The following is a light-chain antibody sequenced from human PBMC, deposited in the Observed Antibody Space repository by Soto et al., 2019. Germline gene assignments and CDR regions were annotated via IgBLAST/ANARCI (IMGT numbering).Light chain of an antibody. V-gene: IGLV2-14*01. CDR3: NSYTSSVTYV. CDR2: DVT. CDR1: SSDVGSYNS. Sequence: QSALTQPASVSGSPGQSITISCTGTSSDVGSYNSVSWYQQHPGKAPKLMIYDVTNRPSGISNRLSGSKSGHTASLTISGLQAEDEADYYCNSYTSSVTYVFGTGTKLTVL. J-gene: IGLJ1*01.